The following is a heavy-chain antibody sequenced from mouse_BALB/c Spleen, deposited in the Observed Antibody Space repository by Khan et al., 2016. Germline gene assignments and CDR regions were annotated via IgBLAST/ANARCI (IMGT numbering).Heavy chain of an antibody. D-gene: IGHD3-1*01. J-gene: IGHJ2*01. CDR3: AGSSSGYWYYFDY. V-gene: IGHV3-1*02. CDR2: IHYSGST. Sequence: EVQLQESGPDLVKPSQSVSLTCTVTGYSITSHYSWHWIRHFPGNKVEWMGYIHYSGSTDYNPSLKSRNSITRDTAKNQFFLHLNSVTTEDTATYYGAGSSSGYWYYFDYWGQGTTLTVSS. CDR1: GYSITSHYS.